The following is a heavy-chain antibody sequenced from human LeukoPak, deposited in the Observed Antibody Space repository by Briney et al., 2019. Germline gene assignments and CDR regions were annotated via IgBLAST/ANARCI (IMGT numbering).Heavy chain of an antibody. J-gene: IGHJ3*02. CDR3: ASSPLVVVVTYGFDI. V-gene: IGHV4-4*02. CDR1: NGPITSTKW. Sequence: PSETLSLTCTVSNGPITSTKWWSWVRQPPGKGLEWIGEISHTGSTNYNPSFNSRVTMSVDKSKNQLSLNLKSVTAADTALYYCASSPLVVVVTYGFDIWGRGTAVTVSS. D-gene: IGHD2-21*01. CDR2: ISHTGST.